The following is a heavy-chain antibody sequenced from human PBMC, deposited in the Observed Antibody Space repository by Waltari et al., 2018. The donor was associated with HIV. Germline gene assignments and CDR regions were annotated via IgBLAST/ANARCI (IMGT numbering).Heavy chain of an antibody. CDR3: AREYFYESSGYYYRSTFDY. Sequence: EVQLVESGGGLVQPGESLRLSCAASGFTFSSHWMSWVGQAPGKGVEWVANIRPDESETYYVDSVKGRFTISRDNAKTSLYLQMNSLRAEDTAVYFCAREYFYESSGYYYRSTFDYWGQGTLVTVSS. CDR2: IRPDESET. CDR1: GFTFSSHW. D-gene: IGHD3-22*01. V-gene: IGHV3-7*01. J-gene: IGHJ4*02.